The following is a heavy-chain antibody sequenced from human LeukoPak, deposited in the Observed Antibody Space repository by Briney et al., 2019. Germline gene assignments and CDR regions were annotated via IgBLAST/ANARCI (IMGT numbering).Heavy chain of an antibody. CDR2: ISGSGGST. CDR1: GFTFSSYA. Sequence: GGSLRLSCAASGFTFSSYAMSWVRQAPGKGLEWVSAISGSGGSTYYADSVKGRFTISRDNAKNSLYLQMNSLRAEDTGIYYCTRDSPPDYWGQGTLVTVSS. V-gene: IGHV3-23*01. CDR3: TRDSPPDY. J-gene: IGHJ4*02.